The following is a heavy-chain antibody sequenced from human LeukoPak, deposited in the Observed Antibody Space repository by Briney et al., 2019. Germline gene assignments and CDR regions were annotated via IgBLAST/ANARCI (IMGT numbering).Heavy chain of an antibody. D-gene: IGHD3-16*02. J-gene: IGHJ4*02. V-gene: IGHV3-33*06. CDR1: GFTFSSYG. Sequence: GRSLRLSCAASGFTFSSYGMHWVRQAPGKGLEWVAVIWYDGSNKYYADSVKGRFTISRDNSKNTLYLQMNSLRAEDTAVYYCAKAVKGYRYFNYWGQGTLVTVSS. CDR2: IWYDGSNK. CDR3: AKAVKGYRYFNY.